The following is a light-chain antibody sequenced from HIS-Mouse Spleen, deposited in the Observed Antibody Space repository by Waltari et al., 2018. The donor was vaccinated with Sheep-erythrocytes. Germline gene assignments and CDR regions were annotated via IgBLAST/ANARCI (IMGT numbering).Light chain of an antibody. CDR3: CSYAGSSTPV. V-gene: IGLV2-23*01. Sequence: QSALTQPASVSGSPGQSITISCTGTSSDVGSYNLVSWYQQHPGKAPKLLIYAGSKRPSGVSNRFSGSKSGNTASLTISGLQAEDEADYYCCSYAGSSTPVFGGGTKLTVL. CDR2: AGS. J-gene: IGLJ3*02. CDR1: SSDVGSYNL.